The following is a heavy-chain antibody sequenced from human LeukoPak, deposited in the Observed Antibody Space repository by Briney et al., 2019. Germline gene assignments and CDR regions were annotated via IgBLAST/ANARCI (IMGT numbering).Heavy chain of an antibody. CDR2: IKEDGSAT. CDR3: ARDSPGYLAYDS. CDR1: GFTVSTYW. J-gene: IGHJ4*02. D-gene: IGHD1-1*01. V-gene: IGHV3-7*04. Sequence: GGSLRLSCAASGFTVSTYWMTWVRQAPGKGPEWVANIKEDGSATYYVDSVKGRFTISRDSAKKSLYLQMNSLRAEDTAVYYCARDSPGYLAYDSWGQGTLVTVSS.